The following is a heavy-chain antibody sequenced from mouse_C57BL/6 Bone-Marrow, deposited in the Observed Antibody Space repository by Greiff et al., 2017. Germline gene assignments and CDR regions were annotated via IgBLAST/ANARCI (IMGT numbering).Heavy chain of an antibody. CDR2: LTPYNGDT. V-gene: IGHV1-37*01. Sequence: EVKLVESGPELVKPGASVKISCKASGYSFTGYFMNWVKQSHGKSLEWIGRLTPYNGDTFYNQKFKGKATLTVDKSSSTAHMELLSLTSDDFAVYYCARSPHYVSSYHYLYFDVWGTGTTVTVSS. CDR1: GYSFTGYF. J-gene: IGHJ1*03. D-gene: IGHD1-1*01. CDR3: ARSPHYVSSYHYLYFDV.